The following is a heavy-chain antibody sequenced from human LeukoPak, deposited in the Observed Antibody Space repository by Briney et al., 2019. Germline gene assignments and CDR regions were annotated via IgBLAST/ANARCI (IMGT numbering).Heavy chain of an antibody. CDR3: AKALCGDGLNFDY. Sequence: GGSLRLSCAASGFTFSSYGMHWVRQAPGKGLEWVAVISYDGSNKYYADSVKGRFTISRDNSKNTLYLQMNSLRAEDTAVYYCAKALCGDGLNFDYWGQGTLVTVSS. CDR1: GFTFSSYG. CDR2: ISYDGSNK. V-gene: IGHV3-30*18. J-gene: IGHJ4*02. D-gene: IGHD4-17*01.